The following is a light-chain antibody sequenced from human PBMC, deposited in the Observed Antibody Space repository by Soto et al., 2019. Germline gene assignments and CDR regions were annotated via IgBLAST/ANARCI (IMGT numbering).Light chain of an antibody. J-gene: IGLJ2*01. V-gene: IGLV2-14*01. CDR3: SSYTSSNTPVV. CDR2: DVS. CDR1: SSDVGGYNY. Sequence: QSALTQPASVSGSPGQTITISCTGTSSDVGGYNYVSWYQQHPGKAPKLMIYDVSNWPSGVSNRFSGSKSGNTASLTISGLQAEDEADYYCSSYTSSNTPVVFGGGTQLTVL.